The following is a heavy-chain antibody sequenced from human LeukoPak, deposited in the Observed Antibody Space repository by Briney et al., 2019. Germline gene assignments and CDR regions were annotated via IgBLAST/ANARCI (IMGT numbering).Heavy chain of an antibody. D-gene: IGHD3-10*01. J-gene: IGHJ6*03. CDR2: MNPNSGNT. CDR3: ARGLLGFGELLFHYYYYYMDV. Sequence: VASVKVSCKASGYTFTGYYMHWVRQAPGQGLEWMGWMNPNSGNTGYAQKFQGRVTMTRNTSISTAYMELSSLRSEDTAVYYCARGLLGFGELLFHYYYYYMDVWGKGTTVTISS. V-gene: IGHV1-8*02. CDR1: GYTFTGYY.